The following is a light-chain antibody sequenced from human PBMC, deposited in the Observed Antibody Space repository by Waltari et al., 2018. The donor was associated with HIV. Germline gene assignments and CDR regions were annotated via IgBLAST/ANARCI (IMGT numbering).Light chain of an antibody. J-gene: IGKJ1*01. CDR3: QQYDTFPWT. CDR2: EAS. CDR1: QSISVW. Sequence: DIQMTQSPSTLSASIGDRVTITCRASQSISVWLAWYHQKPAKAPKLLIYEASNLESGVPSRFSGTGSGTEFTLTISSLQPDDSATFYCQQYDTFPWTFGQGTKVGIK. V-gene: IGKV1-5*03.